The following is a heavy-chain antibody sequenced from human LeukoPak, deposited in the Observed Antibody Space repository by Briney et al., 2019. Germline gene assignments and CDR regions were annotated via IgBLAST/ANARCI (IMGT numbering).Heavy chain of an antibody. CDR3: ARDEREVGATY. Sequence: PSETLSLTCTVSGGSISSSSYYWGWIRQPPGTGLEWIGSIYYSGSTYYNPSLKSRVTISVDTSKNQFSLKLSSVTAADTAVYYCARDEREVGATYWGQGTLVTVSS. CDR2: IYYSGST. V-gene: IGHV4-39*07. CDR1: GGSISSSSYY. D-gene: IGHD1-26*01. J-gene: IGHJ4*02.